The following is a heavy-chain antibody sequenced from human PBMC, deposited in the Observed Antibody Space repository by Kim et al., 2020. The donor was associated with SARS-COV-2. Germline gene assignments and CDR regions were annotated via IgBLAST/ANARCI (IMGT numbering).Heavy chain of an antibody. CDR2: IYYSGST. D-gene: IGHD5-18*01. CDR1: GGSISSSSYY. Sequence: SETLSLTCTVSGGSISSSSYYWGWIRQPPGKGLEWIGSIYYSGSTYYNPSLKSRVTISVDTSKNQFSLKLSSVTAADTAVYYCARQPGDTAMVYYYYYGMDVWGQGTTVTVSS. J-gene: IGHJ6*02. V-gene: IGHV4-39*01. CDR3: ARQPGDTAMVYYYYYGMDV.